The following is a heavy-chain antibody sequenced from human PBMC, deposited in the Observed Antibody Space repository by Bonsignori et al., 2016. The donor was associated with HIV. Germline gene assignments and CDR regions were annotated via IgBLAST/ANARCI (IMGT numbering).Heavy chain of an antibody. CDR1: GYSFTTYW. V-gene: IGHV5-51*03. CDR3: ARMIPATRTVDY. Sequence: EVQLVQSGAEIKKPGESLKISCEGSGYSFTTYWIGWVRQMPGKGLEWMGMIYCGDSDTRYTPSFQGQISISVDKSIKSVYLQWSNLTSSDTAIYYCARMIPATRTVDYWGQGTLVTVSS. D-gene: IGHD1-26*01. J-gene: IGHJ4*02. CDR2: IYCGDSDT.